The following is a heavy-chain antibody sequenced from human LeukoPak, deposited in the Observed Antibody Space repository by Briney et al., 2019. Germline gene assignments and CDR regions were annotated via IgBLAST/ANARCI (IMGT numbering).Heavy chain of an antibody. CDR2: IIPIFGTA. J-gene: IGHJ5*02. Sequence: ASVKVSCKASGGTCSSDASSGVRQAPGQGLEWMEGIIPIFGTANYAQKFQGRVTITTDESTSTAYMELSSLRSEDTAVYYCARVVGIAAAGIKGDWFDPWGQGTLVTVSS. CDR3: ARVVGIAAAGIKGDWFDP. CDR1: GGTCSSDA. D-gene: IGHD6-13*01. V-gene: IGHV1-69*05.